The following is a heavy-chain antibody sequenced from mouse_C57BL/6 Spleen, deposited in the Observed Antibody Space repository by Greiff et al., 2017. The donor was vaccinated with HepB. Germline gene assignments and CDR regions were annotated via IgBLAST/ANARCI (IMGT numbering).Heavy chain of an antibody. V-gene: IGHV1-50*01. CDR3: ARRGSSGVYAMDY. Sequence: QVQLQQPGAELVKPGASVKLSCKASGYTFTSYWMQWVKQRPGQGLEWIGEIDPSDSYTNYNQKFKGKATLTVDTSSSTAYMQLSSLASEDSAVYYFARRGSSGVYAMDYWGQGTSVTVSS. J-gene: IGHJ4*01. D-gene: IGHD1-3*01. CDR1: GYTFTSYW. CDR2: IDPSDSYT.